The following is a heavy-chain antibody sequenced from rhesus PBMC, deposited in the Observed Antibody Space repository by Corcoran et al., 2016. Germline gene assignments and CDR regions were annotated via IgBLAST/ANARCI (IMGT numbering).Heavy chain of an antibody. CDR3: ARRMAGTADWYFDI. V-gene: IGHV4-143*01. CDR1: GGSISGYYY. J-gene: IGHJ2*01. Sequence: QVQLQESGPGLVKPSETLSLTCTVSGGSISGYYYWSWIRPPPGKGLEWIGGIYEHSPTTYHNPSPTSGVTISKDTSKNQFSLKLSSVTAADTAVYYCARRMAGTADWYFDIWGPGTPITISS. D-gene: IGHD1-20*01. CDR2: IYEHSPTT.